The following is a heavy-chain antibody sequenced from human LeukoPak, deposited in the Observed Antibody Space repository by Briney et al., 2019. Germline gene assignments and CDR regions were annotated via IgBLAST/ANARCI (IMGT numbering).Heavy chain of an antibody. CDR2: INPNSGGT. D-gene: IGHD3-22*01. J-gene: IGHJ4*02. CDR3: ARGPYYYDSSGYYAF. V-gene: IGHV1-2*04. Sequence: GASVKVSCKASGYTFTGYYMHWVRQAPGQGLEWMGWINPNSGGTNYAQKFQGWVTMTRDTSISTAYMELSRLGSDDTAVYYCARGPYYYDSSGYYAFWGQGTLVTVSS. CDR1: GYTFTGYY.